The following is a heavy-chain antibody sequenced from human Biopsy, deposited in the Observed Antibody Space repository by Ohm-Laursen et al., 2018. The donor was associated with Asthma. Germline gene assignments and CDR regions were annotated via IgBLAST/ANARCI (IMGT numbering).Heavy chain of an antibody. CDR2: IYSGGTL. CDR3: ARGDSSNWSHYYFDY. D-gene: IGHD3-22*01. V-gene: IGHV3-53*01. Sequence: SLRLSCAASGFAVSRDHMFWVRQAPGKGLEWVSVIYSGGTLHTADPVRGRFTISRDYSKNTLYLQMHSLRAEDTAVYYCARGDSSNWSHYYFDYWGQGTLVTVSS. J-gene: IGHJ4*02. CDR1: GFAVSRDH.